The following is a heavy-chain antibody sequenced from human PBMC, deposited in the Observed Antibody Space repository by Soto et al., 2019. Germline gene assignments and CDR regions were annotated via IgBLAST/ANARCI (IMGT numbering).Heavy chain of an antibody. CDR1: GFTFSDYY. Sequence: QVELVESGGGLVKPGGCLRLSCAASGFTFSDYYMSWIRQAPGKGLEWVSYISSSGSDTNYADSVKGRFTVSRDNAKNSLYLQMNSLRAEDTAVYYCARSLRGYSGYSGYWGQGTLVTVSS. D-gene: IGHD5-12*01. CDR3: ARSLRGYSGYSGY. V-gene: IGHV3-11*05. J-gene: IGHJ4*02. CDR2: ISSSGSDT.